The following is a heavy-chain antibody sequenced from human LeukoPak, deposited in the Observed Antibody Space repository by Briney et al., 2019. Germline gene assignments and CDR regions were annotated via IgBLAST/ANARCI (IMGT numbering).Heavy chain of an antibody. CDR2: IYYSGST. CDR1: GGSITSYY. J-gene: IGHJ6*03. D-gene: IGHD2/OR15-2a*01. V-gene: IGHV4-59*01. Sequence: SETLSLTCTVSGGSITSYYWTWIRQPPGKGLEWIGYIYYSGSTNYNPSLKSRVTISVDTSKNQFSLKLSSVTAADTAMYYCAREVNSAYMDVWGKGTTVTVSS. CDR3: AREVNSAYMDV.